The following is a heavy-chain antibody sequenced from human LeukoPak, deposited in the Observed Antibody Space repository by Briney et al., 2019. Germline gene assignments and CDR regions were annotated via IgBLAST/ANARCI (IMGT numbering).Heavy chain of an antibody. CDR3: ARGRPNWNYLDY. J-gene: IGHJ4*02. CDR2: ISYDGSNK. D-gene: IGHD1-1*01. CDR1: GFTFSSYV. Sequence: PGGSLRLSCAASGFTFSSYVMSWVRQAPGKGLEWVAVISYDGSNKYYADSVKGRFTISRDNSKNTLYLQMNSLRAEDTAVYYCARGRPNWNYLDYWGQGTLVTVSS. V-gene: IGHV3-30-3*01.